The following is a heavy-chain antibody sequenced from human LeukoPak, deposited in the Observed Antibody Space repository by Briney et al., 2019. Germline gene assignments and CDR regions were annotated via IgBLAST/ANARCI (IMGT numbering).Heavy chain of an antibody. Sequence: GASVKVSCKASGGTFSSYAISWVRQAPGQGLEWMGGIIPIFGTANYAQKFQGRVTITADESTSTAYMELSSLRSEDTAVYYCARSQRSYDFLFPFDYWGQGTLVTVSS. CDR2: IIPIFGTA. CDR1: GGTFSSYA. CDR3: ARSQRSYDFLFPFDY. J-gene: IGHJ4*02. D-gene: IGHD3-3*01. V-gene: IGHV1-69*13.